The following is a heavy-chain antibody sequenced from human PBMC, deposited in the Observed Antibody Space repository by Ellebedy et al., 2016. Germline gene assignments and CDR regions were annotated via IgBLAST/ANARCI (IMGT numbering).Heavy chain of an antibody. V-gene: IGHV3-30*18. Sequence: GGSLRLXCVASGFTVTNDYMTWVRQAPGKGLEWVASISDDGADETYGDSVKGRFSISRDNSKNRVYLHMSSLRVEDTAVYSCAKVRSPDFYYSYDLDVWGQGTTVTVSS. J-gene: IGHJ6*02. CDR1: GFTVTNDY. D-gene: IGHD5-18*01. CDR2: ISDDGADE. CDR3: AKVRSPDFYYSYDLDV.